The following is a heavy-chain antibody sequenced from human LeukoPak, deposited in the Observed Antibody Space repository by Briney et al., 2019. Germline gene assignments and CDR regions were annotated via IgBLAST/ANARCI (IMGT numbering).Heavy chain of an antibody. CDR3: ARCKIGSHFDY. V-gene: IGHV3-53*01. Sequence: GGSLRLSRAASGLTVTNTYMSWVRQAPGKGLEWVSVIYIGGSTYYAESVKGRFTISRDSSENTVYLQMTSLRVEDTAVYYCARCKIGSHFDYWGQGTLVTVSS. D-gene: IGHD1-26*01. CDR1: GLTVTNTY. J-gene: IGHJ4*02. CDR2: IYIGGST.